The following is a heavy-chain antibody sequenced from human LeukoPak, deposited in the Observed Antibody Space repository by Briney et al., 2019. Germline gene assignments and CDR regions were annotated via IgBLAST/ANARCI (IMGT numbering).Heavy chain of an antibody. CDR3: ARDIAAAGTFDY. J-gene: IGHJ4*02. V-gene: IGHV4-61*02. Sequence: TLSLTCTVSGGSISSGSYYWSWIRQPAGKGLEWIGRIYTSGSTNYNPSLKSRVTISVDTSKNQFSLKLSSVTAADTAVYYCARDIAAAGTFDYWGQGTLVTVSS. CDR1: GGSISSGSYY. CDR2: IYTSGST. D-gene: IGHD6-13*01.